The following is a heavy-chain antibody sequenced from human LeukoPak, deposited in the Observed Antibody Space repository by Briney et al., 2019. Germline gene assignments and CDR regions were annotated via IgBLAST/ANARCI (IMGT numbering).Heavy chain of an antibody. J-gene: IGHJ4*02. CDR3: ARFLRKIGYCSSTSCRTGYYFDY. CDR2: INHSGST. V-gene: IGHV4-34*01. D-gene: IGHD2-2*01. CDR1: GGSFSGYY. Sequence: SETLSLTCAVYGGSFSGYYWSWICQPPGKGLEWIGEINHSGSTNYNPSLKSRVTISVDTSKNQFSLKLSSVTAADTAVYYCARFLRKIGYCSSTSCRTGYYFDYWGQGTLVTVSP.